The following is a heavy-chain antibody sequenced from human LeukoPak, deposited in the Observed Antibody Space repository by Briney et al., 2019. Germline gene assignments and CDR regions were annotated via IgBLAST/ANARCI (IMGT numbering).Heavy chain of an antibody. Sequence: GASVKVSCKASGYTFTGYYMHWVRQAPGQGLEWMGWINPNSGGTNYAQKFQGRVTMTRDTSISTAYMGLSRLRSDDTAVYYCARETQQQLVARVGWFDPWGQGTLVTVSS. CDR1: GYTFTGYY. J-gene: IGHJ5*02. CDR2: INPNSGGT. D-gene: IGHD6-13*01. V-gene: IGHV1-2*02. CDR3: ARETQQQLVARVGWFDP.